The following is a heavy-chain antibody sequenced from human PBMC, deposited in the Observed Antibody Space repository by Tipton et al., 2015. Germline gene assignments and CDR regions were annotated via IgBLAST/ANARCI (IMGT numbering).Heavy chain of an antibody. J-gene: IGHJ4*02. D-gene: IGHD3-22*01. CDR1: GGSISSYY. Sequence: TLSLTCTVSGGSISSYYWSWIRQPPGKGLEWIGYIYYSGSTYFNPSLKSRVTISVDTSKNQFSLRLSSVTAADTAVYYCAREVWYNDSTGYDYWGQGTLVTVSS. CDR2: IYYSGST. CDR3: AREVWYNDSTGYDY. V-gene: IGHV4-59*12.